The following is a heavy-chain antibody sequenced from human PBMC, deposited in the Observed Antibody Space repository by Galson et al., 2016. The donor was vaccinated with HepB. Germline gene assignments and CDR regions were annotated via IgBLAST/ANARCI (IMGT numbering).Heavy chain of an antibody. J-gene: IGHJ6*02. Sequence: SVKVSCKASGYTFTTCAIHWVRQAPGQRLEWMGWINPDNGNTKYSQRFQGRVTINRDISASTAFMELSSLRSEDTALYFCARDRKPYYDFWSGTDLWGQGTTVTVSS. CDR2: INPDNGNT. D-gene: IGHD3-3*01. V-gene: IGHV1-3*01. CDR1: GYTFTTCA. CDR3: ARDRKPYYDFWSGTDL.